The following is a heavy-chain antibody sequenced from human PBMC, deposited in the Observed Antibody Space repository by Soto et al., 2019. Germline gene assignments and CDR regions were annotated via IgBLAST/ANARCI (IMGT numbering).Heavy chain of an antibody. CDR1: GESISGTIYY. CDR3: ARPGGSGWFYFDS. J-gene: IGHJ4*02. CDR2: IYYSGST. D-gene: IGHD6-19*01. V-gene: IGHV4-39*02. Sequence: PSETLSLTCIVSGESISGTIYYWGWIRQPPGKGLEWIGSIYYSGSTYYNQSLKSRVTISVDTSKNHFSLKLTSVTSADTAVYYCARPGGSGWFYFDSWGQGTLVTVSS.